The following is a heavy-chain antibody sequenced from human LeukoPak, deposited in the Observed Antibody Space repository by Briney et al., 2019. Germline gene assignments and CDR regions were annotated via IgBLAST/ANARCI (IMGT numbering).Heavy chain of an antibody. CDR3: ARWAMLSTYYYDSSGYYPPYYYGMDV. CDR2: INHSGST. J-gene: IGHJ6*02. Sequence: SETLSLTCAVYGGSFSGYYWSWIRQPPGKGLEWIGEINHSGSTNYNPSLKSRVTISVDTSKNQFSLKLNSVTAADTAVYYCARWAMLSTYYYDSSGYYPPYYYGMDVWGQGTTVTVSS. D-gene: IGHD3-22*01. CDR1: GGSFSGYY. V-gene: IGHV4-34*01.